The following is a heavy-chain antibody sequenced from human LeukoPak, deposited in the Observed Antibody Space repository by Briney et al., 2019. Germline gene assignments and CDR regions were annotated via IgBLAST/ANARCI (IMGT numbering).Heavy chain of an antibody. V-gene: IGHV4-39*07. CDR2: IYYSGST. CDR1: GGSISSSSYY. CDR3: ASPAPRITMVRGPRQVAFDI. Sequence: PSETLSLTCTVSGGSISSSSYYWGWIRQPPGKGLEWIGSIYYSGSTYYNPSLKSRVTISVDTSKNQFSLKLSSVTAADTAVYYCASPAPRITMVRGPRQVAFDIWGQGTMVTVSS. J-gene: IGHJ3*02. D-gene: IGHD3-10*01.